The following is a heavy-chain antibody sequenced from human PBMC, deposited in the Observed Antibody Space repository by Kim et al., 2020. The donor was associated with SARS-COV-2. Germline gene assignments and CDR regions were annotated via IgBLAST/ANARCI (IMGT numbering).Heavy chain of an antibody. CDR3: ARALRIQLWFLDY. Sequence: YAQKFQGRVTITADKSTSTAYMELSSLRSEDTAVYYCARALRIQLWFLDYWGQGTLVTVSS. J-gene: IGHJ4*02. D-gene: IGHD5-18*01. V-gene: IGHV1-69*04.